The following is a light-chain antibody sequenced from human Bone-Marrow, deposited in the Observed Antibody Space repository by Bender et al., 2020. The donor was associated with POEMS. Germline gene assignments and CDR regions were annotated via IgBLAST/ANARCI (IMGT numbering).Light chain of an antibody. Sequence: QSALTQPASVSGSPGQSITISCTGTSSDVGAYNYVSWHQQHPGKAPKLMIYEVSDRPSGVSNRFTGSKSGNTASLTISGLQAEDEADYYCSSYTSRRTLVFGGGTKLTVL. CDR2: EVS. CDR3: SSYTSRRTLV. CDR1: SSDVGAYNY. J-gene: IGLJ3*02. V-gene: IGLV2-14*03.